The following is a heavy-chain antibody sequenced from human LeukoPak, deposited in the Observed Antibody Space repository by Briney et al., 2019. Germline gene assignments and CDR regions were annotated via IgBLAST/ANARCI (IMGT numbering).Heavy chain of an antibody. D-gene: IGHD3-22*01. CDR1: GYTFASYA. V-gene: IGHV1-3*01. CDR2: INAGNGNT. J-gene: IGHJ4*02. CDR3: ARDQEYYYDSSGYLFDY. Sequence: ASVKVSCKASGYTFASYAMHWVRQAPGQRLEWMGWINAGNGNTKYSQKFQGRVTITRDTSASTAYMELSSLRSEDTAVYYCARDQEYYYDSSGYLFDYWGQGTLVTVSS.